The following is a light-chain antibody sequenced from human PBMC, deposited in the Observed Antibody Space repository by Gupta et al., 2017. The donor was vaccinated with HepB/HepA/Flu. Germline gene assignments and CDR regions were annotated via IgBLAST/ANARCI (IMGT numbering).Light chain of an antibody. J-gene: IGKJ1*01. V-gene: IGKV3-20*01. Sequence: EIVLTQSPGTLSLSPGERVTLSCRASQSVSSSYLAWYQQKPGQAPRLLISGASTRATGIPDRFSGSGSGTDFTLTISRLEPEDFAVYYCQQYGSSFATFGQGTKVEIK. CDR3: QQYGSSFAT. CDR2: GAS. CDR1: QSVSSSY.